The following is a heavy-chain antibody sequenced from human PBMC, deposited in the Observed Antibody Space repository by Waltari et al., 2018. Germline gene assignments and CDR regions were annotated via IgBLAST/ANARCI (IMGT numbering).Heavy chain of an antibody. Sequence: EVRLVESGGGLVQPGGSLRLSCAASGFAFANYGMSWVRQAPGKGIECVSSISGSGGTTYYADSVKCRFTMSKDNSKNTLFLQMNSLRVDDTADYYCAKSSGSYYEVFDYWGRGTLVTVSS. V-gene: IGHV3-23*04. CDR2: ISGSGGTT. J-gene: IGHJ4*02. D-gene: IGHD1-26*01. CDR1: GFAFANYG. CDR3: AKSSGSYYEVFDY.